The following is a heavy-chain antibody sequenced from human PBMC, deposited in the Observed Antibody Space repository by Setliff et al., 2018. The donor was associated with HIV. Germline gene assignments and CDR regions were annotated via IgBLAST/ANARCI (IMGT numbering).Heavy chain of an antibody. Sequence: SETLSLTCTVFGGSISGSNYVWGWICQTPRKGLEWIGTIHYTGSTYYNPSLESRITISVDTSKNQFSLRLNSVSAADTAVYYCVRTASSSWWGVYYYYYIDLWGKGTTVTVSS. D-gene: IGHD2-8*02. V-gene: IGHV4-39*01. CDR2: IHYTGST. CDR1: GGSISGSNYV. CDR3: VRTASSSWWGVYYYYYIDL. J-gene: IGHJ6*03.